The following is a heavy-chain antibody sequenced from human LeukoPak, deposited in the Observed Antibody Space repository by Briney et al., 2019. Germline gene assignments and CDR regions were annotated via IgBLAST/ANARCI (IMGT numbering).Heavy chain of an antibody. CDR1: GYTCTSYG. D-gene: IGHD6-13*01. Sequence: ASVKVSCKASGYTCTSYGISWVRQAPGQGLEWMGWISAYNGNRNYAQKLQGRVTMTTDTSTSTAYMELRSLRSDDTAVYYCARVKRGISPSLAAAGTRAPYYFDYWGQGTLVTVSS. CDR3: ARVKRGISPSLAAAGTRAPYYFDY. J-gene: IGHJ4*02. CDR2: ISAYNGNR. V-gene: IGHV1-18*01.